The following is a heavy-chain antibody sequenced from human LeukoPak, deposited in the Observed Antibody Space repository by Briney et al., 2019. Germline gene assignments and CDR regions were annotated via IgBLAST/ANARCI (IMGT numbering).Heavy chain of an antibody. CDR2: IYYSGST. CDR1: GGSISSSSYY. D-gene: IGHD6-19*01. Sequence: SETLSLTCTVSGGSISSSSYYWGWIRQPPGKGLEWIGSIYYSGSTYYNPSLKSRVTISVDTSKNQFSLKLSSVTAADTAVYYCASLRAHGTSGWSLFDYWGQGTLVTVSS. CDR3: ASLRAHGTSGWSLFDY. V-gene: IGHV4-39*07. J-gene: IGHJ4*02.